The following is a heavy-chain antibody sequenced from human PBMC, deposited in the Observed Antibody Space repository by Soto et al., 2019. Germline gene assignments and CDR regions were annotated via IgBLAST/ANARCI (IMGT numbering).Heavy chain of an antibody. J-gene: IGHJ4*02. CDR3: ARDGAFGGVIVQYYFDY. V-gene: IGHV3-33*01. CDR1: GFTFSSYG. CDR2: IWYDGSNK. Sequence: QVQLVESGGGVVQPGRSLRLSCAASGFTFSSYGMHWVRQAPGKGLEWVAVIWYDGSNKYYADSVKGRFTISRDNSKNTRYLQMNSLRAEATAVYYCARDGAFGGVIVQYYFDYWGQGTLVTVSS. D-gene: IGHD3-16*02.